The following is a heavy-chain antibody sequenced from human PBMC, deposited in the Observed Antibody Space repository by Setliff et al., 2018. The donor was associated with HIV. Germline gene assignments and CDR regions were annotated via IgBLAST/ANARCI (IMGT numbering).Heavy chain of an antibody. D-gene: IGHD5-12*01. V-gene: IGHV4-34*01. CDR1: GGSFSGYY. CDR2: INHSGST. J-gene: IGHJ6*02. Sequence: PSETLSLTCAVYGGSFSGYYWSWIRQPPGKGLEWIGEINHSGSTNYNPSLKSRVTISVDTSKNQFSLKLSSVTAADTAVYYCARGDGYRANDAYYDTGMDVWGQGITVTVSS. CDR3: ARGDGYRANDAYYDTGMDV.